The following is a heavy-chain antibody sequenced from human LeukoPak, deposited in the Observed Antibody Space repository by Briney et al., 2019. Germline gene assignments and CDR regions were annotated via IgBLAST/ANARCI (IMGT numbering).Heavy chain of an antibody. V-gene: IGHV3-30*02. Sequence: GGSLRLSCEASGFSFSDYGMHWVRQAPGKGLEWVAFIRYDGSNKYYADSVKGRFTVSRDNSQSTLYLQMNSLRVEDTAVYYCARRVVIKSTDYFYYYIHVWGKGTTVTVSS. CDR2: IRYDGSNK. CDR3: ARRVVIKSTDYFYYYIHV. J-gene: IGHJ6*03. CDR1: GFSFSDYG. D-gene: IGHD3-3*01.